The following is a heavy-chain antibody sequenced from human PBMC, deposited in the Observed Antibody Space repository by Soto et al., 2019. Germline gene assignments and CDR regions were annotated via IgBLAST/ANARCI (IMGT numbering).Heavy chain of an antibody. V-gene: IGHV4-4*02. D-gene: IGHD6-19*01. CDR3: ASSFGWYAIDY. J-gene: IGHJ4*02. CDR2: ISHSGSV. CDR1: GGSISSSHF. Sequence: QVLLQESGPGLVQPSGTLSLSCAVSGGSISSSHFWGWVRQPPGKGLEWVGDISHSGSVNYNPSLKGRVTISIDKSKNQFSLKLNSVTAADTAVYYCASSFGWYAIDYWGQGTLVIVSS.